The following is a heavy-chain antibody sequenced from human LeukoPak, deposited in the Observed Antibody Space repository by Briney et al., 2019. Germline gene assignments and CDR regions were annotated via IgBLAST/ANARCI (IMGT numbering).Heavy chain of an antibody. D-gene: IGHD3-22*01. J-gene: IGHJ4*02. CDR1: GFTFSSYA. V-gene: IGHV3-23*01. Sequence: GGSLRLSCAASGFTFSSYAMSWVRQAPGKGLEWVSAISGSGGSTYYADSVKGRFTISRDNSKNTLYLQMNSLRAEDTAVYYCAKTYYYDSSGYSPFDYWGQGTLVTVSS. CDR3: AKTYYYDSSGYSPFDY. CDR2: ISGSGGST.